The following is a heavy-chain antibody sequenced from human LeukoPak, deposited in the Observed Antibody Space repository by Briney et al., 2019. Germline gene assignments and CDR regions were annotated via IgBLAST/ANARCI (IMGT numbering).Heavy chain of an antibody. CDR2: IYYSGST. V-gene: IGHV4-61*01. CDR1: GGSVSSGSYY. Sequence: ASETLSLTCTVSGGSVSSGSYYWSWIRQPPGKGLEWIGYIYYSGSTNYNPSLKSRVTISVDTSKNQFSLKLSSVTAADTAVYYCAKDRPHPSAEPTNFDYWGQGTLVTVSS. D-gene: IGHD1-14*01. CDR3: AKDRPHPSAEPTNFDY. J-gene: IGHJ4*02.